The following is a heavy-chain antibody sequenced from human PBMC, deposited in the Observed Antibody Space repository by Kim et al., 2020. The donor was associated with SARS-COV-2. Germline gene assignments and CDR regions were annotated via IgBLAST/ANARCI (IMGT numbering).Heavy chain of an antibody. CDR3: ARGAGSYYDSSAYGMDV. Sequence: GGSLRLSCAASGFTFSSYSMNWVRQAPGKGLEWVSSISSSSSYIYYADSVKGRFTISRDNAKNSLYLQMNSLRAEDTAVYYCARGAGSYYDSSAYGMDVWGQGTTVTVSS. J-gene: IGHJ6*02. CDR2: ISSSSSYI. D-gene: IGHD3-22*01. V-gene: IGHV3-21*01. CDR1: GFTFSSYS.